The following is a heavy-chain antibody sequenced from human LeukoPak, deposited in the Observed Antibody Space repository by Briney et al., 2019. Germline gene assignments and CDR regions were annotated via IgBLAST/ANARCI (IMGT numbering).Heavy chain of an antibody. CDR1: GYTFTGYY. CDR2: INPNSGGT. V-gene: IGHV1-2*02. D-gene: IGHD3-22*01. Sequence: ASVKVSCKASGYTFTGYYMHWVRQASGQGPEWMGWINPNSGGTKCAQNFQGRVTMTRDTSISTAYMELSRLRSDDTAVYYCARDSAVYDSSGYFLHAFDIWGQGTMVTVSS. CDR3: ARDSAVYDSSGYFLHAFDI. J-gene: IGHJ3*02.